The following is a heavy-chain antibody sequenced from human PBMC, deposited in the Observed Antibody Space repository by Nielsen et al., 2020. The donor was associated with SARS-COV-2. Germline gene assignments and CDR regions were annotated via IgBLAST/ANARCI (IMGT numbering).Heavy chain of an antibody. CDR3: ARQRGYSGYDYVDY. D-gene: IGHD5-12*01. CDR2: IYYTGTT. V-gene: IGHV4-59*08. Sequence: SETLSLTCTVSGGSIGSYYWSWIRQPPGKGLEWIGYIYYTGTTKYNPSLKSRVTISVDTSKNQFSLKLSSVTAADTAVYYCARQRGYSGYDYVDYWGQGTLVTVSS. CDR1: GGSIGSYY. J-gene: IGHJ4*02.